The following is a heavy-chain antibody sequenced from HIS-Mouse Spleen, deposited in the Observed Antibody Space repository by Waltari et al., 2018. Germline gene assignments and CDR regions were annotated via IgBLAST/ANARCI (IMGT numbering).Heavy chain of an antibody. CDR1: GFTFRSYA. J-gene: IGHJ4*02. CDR3: ARRRSYFDY. Sequence: QVQLVESGGGVVQPGRSLRLSCAASGFTFRSYAMHWVRQAPGKGVEWVAVISYDGSNKYYADSVKGRFTISRDNSKNTLYLQMNSLRAEDTAVYYCARRRSYFDYWGQGTLVTVSS. CDR2: ISYDGSNK. V-gene: IGHV3-30-3*01.